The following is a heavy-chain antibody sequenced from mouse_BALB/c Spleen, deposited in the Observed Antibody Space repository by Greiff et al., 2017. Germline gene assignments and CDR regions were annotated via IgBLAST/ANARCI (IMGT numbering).Heavy chain of an antibody. J-gene: IGHJ1*01. CDR3: ARGSYFDV. CDR1: GYSITSGYY. Sequence: EVQLQQSGPGLVKPSQSLSLTCSVTGYSITSGYYWNWIRQFPGNKLEWMGYISYDGSNNYNPSLKNRISITRDTSKNQFFLKLNSVTTEDTATYYCARGSYFDVWGAGTTVTVSS. CDR2: ISYDGSN. V-gene: IGHV3-6*02.